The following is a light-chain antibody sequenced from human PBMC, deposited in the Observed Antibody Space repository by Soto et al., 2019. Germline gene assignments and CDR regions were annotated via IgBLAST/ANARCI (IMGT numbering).Light chain of an antibody. CDR2: GTS. CDR1: QSGSSKY. V-gene: IGKV3-20*01. CDR3: QQYGSSLFT. Sequence: VLTQSPGTLSLSPGERATLSCRASQSGSSKYLAWYQKKPGQATRVLIYGTSIRASGVPERFSRGGSWTDCTLTMTRLEPEDFALYYCQQYGSSLFTFGPGPKVDFK. J-gene: IGKJ3*01.